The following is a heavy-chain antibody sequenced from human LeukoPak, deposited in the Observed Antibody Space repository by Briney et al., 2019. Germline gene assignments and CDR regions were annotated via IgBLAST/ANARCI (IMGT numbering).Heavy chain of an antibody. V-gene: IGHV4-34*01. Sequence: PSETLSLTCAVYGGSFSGYYWSWIRQPPGKGLEWIGEINHSGSTNYNPSLKSRVTISVDTSKNQFSLKLSSVTAADTAVYYCARRTMVRGVITSFDYWGQGTLVTVSS. CDR1: GGSFSGYY. D-gene: IGHD3-10*01. CDR2: INHSGST. J-gene: IGHJ4*02. CDR3: ARRTMVRGVITSFDY.